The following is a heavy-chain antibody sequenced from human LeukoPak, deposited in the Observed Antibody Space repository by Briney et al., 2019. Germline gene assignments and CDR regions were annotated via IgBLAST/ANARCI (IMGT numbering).Heavy chain of an antibody. CDR2: ISGSGGST. V-gene: IGHV3-23*01. Sequence: PGGSLRLSCAASGFTFSSYAMSWVRQAAGKGLEWVSAISGSGGSTYYADSVKGRFTISRDNSKNTLYLQMNSLRAEDTAVYYCAKGSFVYDSSGYYFDYWGQGTLVTVSS. J-gene: IGHJ4*02. CDR3: AKGSFVYDSSGYYFDY. D-gene: IGHD3-22*01. CDR1: GFTFSSYA.